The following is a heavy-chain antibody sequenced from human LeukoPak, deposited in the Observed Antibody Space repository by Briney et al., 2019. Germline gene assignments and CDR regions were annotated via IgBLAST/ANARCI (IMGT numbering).Heavy chain of an antibody. J-gene: IGHJ4*02. CDR3: ARQSGWYYDFWSGYYTQH. CDR1: GGSISSSSYY. CDR2: IYYSGTT. D-gene: IGHD3-3*01. Sequence: SETLSLTCTVSGGSISSSSYYWGWIRQPPGKGLEWIGTIYYSGTTYYNPSLKSRVTISVDTSKNQCSLKLSSVTAADTAVYYCARQSGWYYDFWSGYYTQHWGQGTLVTVSS. V-gene: IGHV4-39*01.